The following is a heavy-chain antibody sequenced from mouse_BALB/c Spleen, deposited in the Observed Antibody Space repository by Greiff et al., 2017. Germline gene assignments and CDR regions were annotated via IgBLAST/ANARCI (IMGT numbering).Heavy chain of an antibody. V-gene: IGHV2-9*02. CDR1: GFSLPSYG. D-gene: IGHD1-1*01. CDR2: IWAGGST. CDR3: AREYDGNYAMDY. Sequence: VQLPQSGPGLVAPSQSLSITCTVSGFSLPSYGVHWVRQPPGKGLEWLGVIWAGGSTNYNSALMSRLSISKDNSKSQVFLKMNSLQTDDTAMYYCAREYDGNYAMDYWGQGTSVTVSS. J-gene: IGHJ4*01.